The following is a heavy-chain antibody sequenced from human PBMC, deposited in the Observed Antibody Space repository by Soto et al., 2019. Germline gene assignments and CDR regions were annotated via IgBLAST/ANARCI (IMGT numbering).Heavy chain of an antibody. D-gene: IGHD3-22*01. CDR3: ASPARRSSGYLCY. V-gene: IGHV1-46*01. J-gene: IGHJ4*02. CDR1: GYTNTSYY. CDR2: INPSGGST. Sequence: ASAKVSCKASGYTNTSYYMHWLRQEPGQGLEWMGIINPSGGSTSYAQKFQGRVTMTRDTSTSTVYMELSSLRSEDTAVYYCASPARRSSGYLCYWGQGTLVTVSS.